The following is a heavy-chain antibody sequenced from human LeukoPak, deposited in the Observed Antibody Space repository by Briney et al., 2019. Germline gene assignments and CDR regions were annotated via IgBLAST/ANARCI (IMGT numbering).Heavy chain of an antibody. D-gene: IGHD2-15*01. CDR1: GFTFSSYA. V-gene: IGHV3-23*01. J-gene: IGHJ4*02. Sequence: GGPPRLSCEASGFTFSSYALSWVRQAPGKGLEWVSAISVYGASTYYADSVKGRFTISRDNSKNTLYLQMNSLRAEDTAIYYCAKEYCSGGNCYSFFDSWGQGTLVTVSS. CDR2: ISVYGAST. CDR3: AKEYCSGGNCYSFFDS.